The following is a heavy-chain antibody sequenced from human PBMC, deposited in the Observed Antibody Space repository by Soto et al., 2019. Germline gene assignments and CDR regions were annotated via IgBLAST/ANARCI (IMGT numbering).Heavy chain of an antibody. J-gene: IGHJ6*02. CDR3: AREIVVVPAAIGSYYYYYGMDV. CDR1: GFTFSSYA. CDR2: ISYDGSNK. D-gene: IGHD2-2*02. V-gene: IGHV3-30-3*01. Sequence: GSLRLSCAASGFTFSSYAMHWVRQAPGKGLEWVAVISYDGSNKYYADSVKGRFTISRDNSKNTLYLQMNSLRAEDTAVYYCAREIVVVPAAIGSYYYYYGMDVWGQGTTVTVSS.